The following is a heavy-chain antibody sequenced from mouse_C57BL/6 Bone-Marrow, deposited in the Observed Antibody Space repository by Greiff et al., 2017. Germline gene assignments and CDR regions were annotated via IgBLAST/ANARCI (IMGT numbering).Heavy chain of an antibody. CDR2: IDPSDSYT. J-gene: IGHJ3*01. CDR1: GYTFTSYW. CDR3: AREGDEFAY. V-gene: IGHV1-59*01. Sequence: QVQLQQPGAELVRPGTSVKLSCKASGYTFTSYWMHWVKQRPGQGLEWIGVIDPSDSYTNYNQKFKGKATLTVDTSSSTAYMQLSSLTSEDSAVYYWAREGDEFAYWGQGTLVTVSA.